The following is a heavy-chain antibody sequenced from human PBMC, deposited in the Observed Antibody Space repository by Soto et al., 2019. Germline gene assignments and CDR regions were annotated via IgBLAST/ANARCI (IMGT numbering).Heavy chain of an antibody. CDR1: GYTFTSYA. CDR3: AMAPSWWSFDL. CDR2: INAGNGNT. J-gene: IGHJ2*01. Sequence: QVQLVQSGAEEKKPGASVKVSCKASGYTFTSYAMHWVRQAPGQRLEWMGWINAGNGNTKYSQKFQGRATITRDTSASTAYMELRSLRSEDTAVYYCAMAPSWWSFDLWGRGTLVTVSS. V-gene: IGHV1-3*05.